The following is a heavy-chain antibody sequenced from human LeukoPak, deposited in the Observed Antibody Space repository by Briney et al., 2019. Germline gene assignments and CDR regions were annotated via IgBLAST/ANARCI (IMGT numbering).Heavy chain of an antibody. Sequence: GGSLRLSCVASGFVFSNYWMGWVRQAPGKGLEWVANIKEDGGETYYVDSVKGRFTISRDNPKNSLDLQMNSLRDEDTAVYYCARRKEVQTTFDYWGQGTLVTVSS. D-gene: IGHD4/OR15-4a*01. CDR1: GFVFSNYW. CDR2: IKEDGGET. V-gene: IGHV3-7*01. J-gene: IGHJ4*02. CDR3: ARRKEVQTTFDY.